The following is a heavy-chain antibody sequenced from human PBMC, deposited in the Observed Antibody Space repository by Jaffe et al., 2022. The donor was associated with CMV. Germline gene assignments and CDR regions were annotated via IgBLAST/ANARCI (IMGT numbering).Heavy chain of an antibody. D-gene: IGHD3-3*01. CDR3: AKGLRSQYYDFWSGYYTYYYYYGMDV. CDR2: ISYDGSNK. V-gene: IGHV3-30*18. CDR1: GFTFSSYG. J-gene: IGHJ6*02. Sequence: QVQLVESGGGVVQPGRSLRLSCAASGFTFSSYGMHWVRQAPGKGLEWVAVISYDGSNKYYADSVKGRFTISRDNSKNTLYLQMNSLRAEDTAVYYCAKGLRSQYYDFWSGYYTYYYYYGMDVWGQGTTVTVSS.